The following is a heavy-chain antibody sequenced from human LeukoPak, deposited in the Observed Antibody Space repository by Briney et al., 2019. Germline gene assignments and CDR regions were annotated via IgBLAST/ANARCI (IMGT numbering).Heavy chain of an antibody. Sequence: QPGGSLRLSCAASEFAFSTYNMNWVRQAPGKGLEWVSYISTGSSTTYYADSVKGRFTISRDNVENSLYLQMNSLRDDDTAVYYCARVAAGYSVNYFDYWGQGTLVTVSS. J-gene: IGHJ4*02. CDR2: ISTGSSTT. V-gene: IGHV3-48*02. CDR1: EFAFSTYN. CDR3: ARVAAGYSVNYFDY. D-gene: IGHD4-23*01.